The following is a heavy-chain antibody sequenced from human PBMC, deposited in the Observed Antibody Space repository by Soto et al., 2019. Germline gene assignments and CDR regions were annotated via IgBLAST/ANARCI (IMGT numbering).Heavy chain of an antibody. J-gene: IGHJ6*02. D-gene: IGHD2-2*01. CDR1: GFTFSSYS. CDR3: ARGRGTNDYYYGMDV. V-gene: IGHV3-21*01. CDR2: ISSSSSYI. Sequence: VQLVESGGGLVKPGGSLRLSCAASGFTFSSYSMNWVRQAPGKGLEWVSSISSSSSYIYYADSVKGRFTISRDNAKNSLYLQMNSLRAEDTAVYYCARGRGTNDYYYGMDVWGQGTTVTVSS.